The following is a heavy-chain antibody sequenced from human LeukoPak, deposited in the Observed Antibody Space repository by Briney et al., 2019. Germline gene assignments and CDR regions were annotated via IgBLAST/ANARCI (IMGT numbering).Heavy chain of an antibody. D-gene: IGHD6-13*01. CDR2: ISGGGENT. V-gene: IGHV3-23*01. Sequence: GGSLRLSCAASGFTFINYGMSWVRQAPGKGLEWVSVISGGGENTYYADSVKGRFTISRDNAKNSLYLQMNSLRAEDTAVYYCARGTAAGDYWGQGTLVTVSS. CDR1: GFTFINYG. J-gene: IGHJ4*02. CDR3: ARGTAAGDY.